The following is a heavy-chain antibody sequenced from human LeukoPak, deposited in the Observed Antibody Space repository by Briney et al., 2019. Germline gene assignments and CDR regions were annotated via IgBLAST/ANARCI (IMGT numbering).Heavy chain of an antibody. CDR1: GFTFSSYS. V-gene: IGHV3-48*01. CDR3: AKDTFNTIFLPDY. J-gene: IGHJ4*02. CDR2: ISSSSSTI. Sequence: GGSLRLSCAASGFTFSSYSMNWVRQAPGKGLEWVSYISSSSSTIYYADSVKGRFTISRDNSKNTLYLQMNSLRAEDTAVYYCAKDTFNTIFLPDYWGQGTLVTVSS. D-gene: IGHD3-9*01.